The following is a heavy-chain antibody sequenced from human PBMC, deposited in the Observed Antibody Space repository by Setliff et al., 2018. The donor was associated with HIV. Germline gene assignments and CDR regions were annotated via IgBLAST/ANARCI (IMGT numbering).Heavy chain of an antibody. J-gene: IGHJ4*02. CDR3: ARYYYGSQTMLDY. V-gene: IGHV4-30-4*08. CDR1: GGSIASGDYY. Sequence: SETLSLTCTVSGGSIASGDYYWNWIRQPPGKGLEWIGYIHYSGFTHYKPSLKSRVTISVDTSKNQFSLKLSSVTAADTAVYYCARYYYGSQTMLDYWGQGTLVTVSS. D-gene: IGHD3-10*01. CDR2: IHYSGFT.